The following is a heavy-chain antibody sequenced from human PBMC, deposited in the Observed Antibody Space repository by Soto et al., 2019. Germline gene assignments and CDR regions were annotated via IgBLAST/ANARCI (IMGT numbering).Heavy chain of an antibody. D-gene: IGHD3-3*01. V-gene: IGHV4-4*02. CDR3: AKDKEMVLEWLFRYYYGMDV. CDR1: SGSISSSNW. J-gene: IGHJ6*02. CDR2: IYHSGST. Sequence: TLSLTCAVSSGSISSSNWWSWVRQPPGKGLDWIGEIYHSGSTNYNPSLKSRVTISVDKSKNQFSLKLSSVTAADTAVYYCAKDKEMVLEWLFRYYYGMDVWGQGTTVTVSS.